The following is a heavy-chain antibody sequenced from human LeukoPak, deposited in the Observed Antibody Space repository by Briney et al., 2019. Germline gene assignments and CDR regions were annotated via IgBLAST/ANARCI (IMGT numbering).Heavy chain of an antibody. CDR2: INRSGST. CDR1: GGSFSGYY. Sequence: AETLSLTCAVYGGSFSGYYWSWIRQAPGKGLEWIGEINRSGSTNYNPSLKSRVTISVDTSKTQFSLKLSSVTAADTAVYYCARGYDYGGNRGWFDPWGQGTLVTVSS. CDR3: ARGYDYGGNRGWFDP. J-gene: IGHJ5*02. D-gene: IGHD4-23*01. V-gene: IGHV4-34*01.